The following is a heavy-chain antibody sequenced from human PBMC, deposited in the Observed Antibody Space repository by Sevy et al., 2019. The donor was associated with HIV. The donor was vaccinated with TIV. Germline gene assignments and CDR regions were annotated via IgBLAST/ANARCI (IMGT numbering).Heavy chain of an antibody. D-gene: IGHD6-19*01. V-gene: IGHV3-48*01. Sequence: GGSLRLSCAASGFTFRTYNMNWVRQAPGKGLEWLSYISRSSLTIYYADSVEGRFTISRDNAKNSLYLQINSLRAEDTAVYYCAGAYSGGWSQGAWTDYWGQGTLVTVSS. CDR3: AGAYSGGWSQGAWTDY. CDR2: ISRSSLTI. J-gene: IGHJ4*02. CDR1: GFTFRTYN.